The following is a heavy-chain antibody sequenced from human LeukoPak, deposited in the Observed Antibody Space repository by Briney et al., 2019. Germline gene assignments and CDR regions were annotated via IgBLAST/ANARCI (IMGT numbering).Heavy chain of an antibody. CDR2: ILFDGSNK. CDR1: GFTFSIYG. V-gene: IGHV3-33*06. J-gene: IGHJ4*02. D-gene: IGHD4-17*01. Sequence: PGGSLRLSCAASGFTFSIYGMHWVRQAPGKGLEWVAVILFDGSNKYYADSVKGRFTISRDNSKNTLYLQMNSLRAEDTAVYYCANVSDVDYYREYWGQGTLVTVSS. CDR3: ANVSDVDYYREY.